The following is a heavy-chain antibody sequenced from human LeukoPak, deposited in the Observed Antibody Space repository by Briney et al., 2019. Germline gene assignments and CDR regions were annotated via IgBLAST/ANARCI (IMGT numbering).Heavy chain of an antibody. D-gene: IGHD6-6*01. CDR3: ARASSGIAARPVWFDP. CDR1: GGSFSGYY. V-gene: IGHV4-34*01. Sequence: SETLSLTCAVYGGSFSGYYWSWIRQPPGKGLEWIGEINHSGSTNYNPSLKSRVTISVDTSKNQFSLKLSSVTAADTAVYYCARASSGIAARPVWFDPWGQGTLVTVSS. J-gene: IGHJ5*02. CDR2: INHSGST.